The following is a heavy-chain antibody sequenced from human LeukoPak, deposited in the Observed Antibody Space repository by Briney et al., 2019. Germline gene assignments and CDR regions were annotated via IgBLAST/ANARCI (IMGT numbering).Heavy chain of an antibody. Sequence: GGSLRLSCAASGFTFSSYGMSWVRQAPGEGLEWVSAISGSGGSTYYADSVKGRFTISRDNSKNTLYLQMNSLRAEDTAVYYCAGRITIFGVVISPLGYWGQGTLVTVSS. D-gene: IGHD3-3*01. CDR3: AGRITIFGVVISPLGY. CDR1: GFTFSSYG. CDR2: ISGSGGST. J-gene: IGHJ4*02. V-gene: IGHV3-23*01.